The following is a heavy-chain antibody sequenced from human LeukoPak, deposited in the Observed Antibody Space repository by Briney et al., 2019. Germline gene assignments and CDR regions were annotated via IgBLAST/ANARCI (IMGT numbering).Heavy chain of an antibody. CDR3: ARDSRYDSSGYYYYYYGMDV. CDR2: ISGSGGST. D-gene: IGHD3-22*01. J-gene: IGHJ6*02. Sequence: GGSLRLSCAASGFTFSSYAMSWVRQAPGKGLEWVSAISGSGGSTYYADSVKGRFTISRDNAKNSLYLQMNSLRAEDTAVYYCARDSRYDSSGYYYYYYGMDVWGQGTTVTVSS. CDR1: GFTFSSYA. V-gene: IGHV3-23*01.